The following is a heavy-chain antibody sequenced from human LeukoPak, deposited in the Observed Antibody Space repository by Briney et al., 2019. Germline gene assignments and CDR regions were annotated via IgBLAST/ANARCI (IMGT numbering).Heavy chain of an antibody. CDR1: GYTFTGYY. D-gene: IGHD6-19*01. CDR3: ARAKAVAGISFDY. CDR2: INPNSGGT. Sequence: ASVKVSCKASGYTFTGYYMHRVRQAPGQGLEWMGWINPNSGGTNYAQKFQGRVTMTRDTSISTAYMELSRLRSDDTAVYYCARAKAVAGISFDYWGQGTLVTVSS. V-gene: IGHV1-2*02. J-gene: IGHJ4*02.